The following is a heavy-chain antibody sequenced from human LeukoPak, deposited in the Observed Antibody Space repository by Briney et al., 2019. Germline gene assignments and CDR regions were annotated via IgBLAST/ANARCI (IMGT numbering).Heavy chain of an antibody. J-gene: IGHJ4*02. CDR2: ISIDGNNK. Sequence: GGSLRLSCAASGLTFSSYVMHWVRQAPGKGLEWVAVISIDGNNKYYGDSVKGRFTISRDNSKNTLYLQINSLRPEDTAVYYCAKDQSQWGQGTLVIVSS. CDR1: GLTFSSYV. CDR3: AKDQSQ. V-gene: IGHV3-30*18.